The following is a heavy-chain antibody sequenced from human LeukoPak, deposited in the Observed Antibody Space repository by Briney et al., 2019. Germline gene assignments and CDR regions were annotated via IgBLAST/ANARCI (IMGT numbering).Heavy chain of an antibody. J-gene: IGHJ3*02. V-gene: IGHV4-59*08. D-gene: IGHD6-19*01. CDR1: GGSISRYY. Sequence: PSETLSLTCTVSGGSISRYYWSWLRQPPGKGLEWIGYIFYSGSTNYNPSLKSRVTISGDTSKNQFSLRLSSVTAADTAVYYCARPYNSGWYGAFDIWGQGTMVTVSS. CDR3: ARPYNSGWYGAFDI. CDR2: IFYSGST.